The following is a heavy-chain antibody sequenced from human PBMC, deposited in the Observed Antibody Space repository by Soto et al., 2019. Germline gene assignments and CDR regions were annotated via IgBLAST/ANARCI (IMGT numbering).Heavy chain of an antibody. V-gene: IGHV4-30-2*06. J-gene: IGHJ4*02. Sequence: QVQLQESGSGLVKPSQTLSLTSASSGGSFSGGGYTWPWIRQSPGLGLEWIGYISHCGSTSYNPSLKSRVTTSVDLSRNQFSLKLTSVIAADTPVYFWARARGSDSSSWYEQFDSWGQGALGTVSS. CDR1: GGSFSGGGYT. CDR3: ARARGSDSSSWYEQFDS. CDR2: ISHCGST. D-gene: IGHD6-13*01.